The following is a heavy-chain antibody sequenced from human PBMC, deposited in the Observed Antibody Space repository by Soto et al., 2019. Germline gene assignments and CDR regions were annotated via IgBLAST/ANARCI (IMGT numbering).Heavy chain of an antibody. CDR1: GFTFSSYS. CDR3: ARDLGVDTAMAPPRYYGMDV. V-gene: IGHV3-21*01. Sequence: GGSLRLSCAASGFTFSSYSMNWVRQAPGKGLEWVSSISSSSSYIYYADSVKGRFTISRDNAKNSLYLQMNSLRAEDTAVYYCARDLGVDTAMAPPRYYGMDVWGQGTTVTVSS. CDR2: ISSSSSYI. J-gene: IGHJ6*02. D-gene: IGHD5-18*01.